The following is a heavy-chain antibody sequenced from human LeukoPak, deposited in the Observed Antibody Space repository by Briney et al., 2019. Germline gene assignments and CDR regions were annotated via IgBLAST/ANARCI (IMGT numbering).Heavy chain of an antibody. J-gene: IGHJ4*02. D-gene: IGHD2-15*01. CDR3: ASDEYQYCSGGSCSDY. Sequence: GGSLRLSCAASGFTFSDYYMSRIRQAPGKGLEWVSYISSSGSTVYYADSVKGRFTISRDNAKNSLYLQMNSLRAEDTAVYYCASDEYQYCSGGSCSDYWGQGTLVTVSS. CDR1: GFTFSDYY. CDR2: ISSSGSTV. V-gene: IGHV3-11*01.